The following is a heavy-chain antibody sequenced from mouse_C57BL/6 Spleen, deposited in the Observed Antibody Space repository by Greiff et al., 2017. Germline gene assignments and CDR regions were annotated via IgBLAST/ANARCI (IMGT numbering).Heavy chain of an antibody. D-gene: IGHD1-1*01. Sequence: QVQLQQSGAELVRPGASVTLSCKASGYTFTDYEMHWVKQTPVHGLEWIGAIDPETGGTTYNQKFKGKAILTADKSSSTAYMELRSLTSEDSAVYYCTRGDYCLFAYWGQGTLVTVSA. J-gene: IGHJ3*01. CDR1: GYTFTDYE. CDR3: TRGDYCLFAY. CDR2: IDPETGGT. V-gene: IGHV1-15*01.